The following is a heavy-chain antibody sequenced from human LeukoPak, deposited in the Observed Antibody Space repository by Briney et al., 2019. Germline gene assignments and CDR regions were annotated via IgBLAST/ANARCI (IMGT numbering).Heavy chain of an antibody. CDR1: GFTFNSYN. CDR3: AREAFSSINPEDAFDI. D-gene: IGHD3-3*02. J-gene: IGHJ3*02. V-gene: IGHV3-48*01. CDR2: ISSSSSTI. Sequence: PGGSLRLSCAASGFTFNSYNMNWVRQAPGKGLEWVSYISSSSSTIYYADSVKGRFTISRDNAKNSLFLQMNSLRAEDTAVYYCAREAFSSINPEDAFDIWGQGTMVTVSS.